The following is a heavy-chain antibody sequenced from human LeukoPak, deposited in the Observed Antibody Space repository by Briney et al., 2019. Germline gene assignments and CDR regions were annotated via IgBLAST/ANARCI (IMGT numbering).Heavy chain of an antibody. V-gene: IGHV3-7*01. CDR2: IKQDGSEK. J-gene: IGHJ4*02. D-gene: IGHD3-10*01. CDR1: GFTFSSYW. CDR3: ASIVEEFGELLYDY. Sequence: GGSLRLSCAVSGFTFSSYWMSWVRQAPGKGLEWVANIKQDGSEKYYVDSVKGRFTISRDNTKNSLYLQMNSLRAEDTAVYYCASIVEEFGELLYDYWGQGTLVTVSS.